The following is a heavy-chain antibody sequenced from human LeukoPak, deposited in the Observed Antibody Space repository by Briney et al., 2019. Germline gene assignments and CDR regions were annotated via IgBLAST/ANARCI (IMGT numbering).Heavy chain of an antibody. J-gene: IGHJ4*02. CDR3: TISLPHIVKVTTSDGGN. D-gene: IGHD2-21*02. CDR2: IKQDGSAQ. Sequence: PGGSLRLSCAASGFTFSSYSMNWVRQAPGKGLEWVANIKQDGSAQNYVDSVKGRFTISRDNAGNSLYLQMNSLRAKDTAVYYCTISLPHIVKVTTSDGGNWGQGTLVTVSS. V-gene: IGHV3-7*01. CDR1: GFTFSSYS.